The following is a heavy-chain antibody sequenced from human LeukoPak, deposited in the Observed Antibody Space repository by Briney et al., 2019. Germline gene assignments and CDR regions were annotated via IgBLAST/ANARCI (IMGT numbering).Heavy chain of an antibody. CDR3: AREVTHYDFWSGYR. CDR2: ISSSSSYI. V-gene: IGHV3-21*01. D-gene: IGHD3-3*01. Sequence: GRSLRLSCAASGFTFSSYSMNWVRQAPGKGLEWVSSISSSSSYIYYADSVKGRFTISRDKAKNSLYLQMNSLRAEDTAVYYCAREVTHYDFWSGYRWGQGTLVTVSS. J-gene: IGHJ4*02. CDR1: GFTFSSYS.